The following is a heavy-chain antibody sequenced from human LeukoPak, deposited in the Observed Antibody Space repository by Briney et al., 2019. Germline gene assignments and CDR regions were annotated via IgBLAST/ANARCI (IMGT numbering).Heavy chain of an antibody. V-gene: IGHV4-59*12. CDR2: IYYSGST. Sequence: SETLSLTCTVSGGSISSYYWSWIRQPPGKGLEWIGYIYYSGSTNYNPSLKGRVTISVDTSKNQFSLKLSSVTAADTAVYYCAISSRYSGSYYYYYYMDVWGKGTTVTISS. D-gene: IGHD2-15*01. J-gene: IGHJ6*03. CDR3: AISSRYSGSYYYYYYMDV. CDR1: GGSISSYY.